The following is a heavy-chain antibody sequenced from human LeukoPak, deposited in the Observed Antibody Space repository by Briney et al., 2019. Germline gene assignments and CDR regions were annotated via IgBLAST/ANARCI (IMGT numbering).Heavy chain of an antibody. CDR1: GYTFTSYG. CDR2: ISAYNGNT. D-gene: IGHD4-23*01. CDR3: AREGATWDYGGNGGFDY. Sequence: ASVKVSCKASGYTFTSYGISWVRQAPGQGLEWMGWISAYNGNTNYAQKLQGRVTMTTDTSTSTAYMELRSLRSDDTAVYYCAREGATWDYGGNGGFDYWGQGTLVTVSS. J-gene: IGHJ4*02. V-gene: IGHV1-18*01.